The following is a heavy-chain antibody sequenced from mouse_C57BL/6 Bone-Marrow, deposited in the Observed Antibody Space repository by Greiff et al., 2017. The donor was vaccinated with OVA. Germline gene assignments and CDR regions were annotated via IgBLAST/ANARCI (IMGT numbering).Heavy chain of an antibody. D-gene: IGHD3-3*01. CDR2: IHPNSGST. J-gene: IGHJ1*03. V-gene: IGHV1-64*01. CDR1: GYTFTSYW. Sequence: QVQLQQPGAELVKPGASVKLSCKASGYTFTSYWMHWVKQRPGQGLEWIGMIHPNSGSTNYNEKFKGKATLTVDKSSSTAYMELRSLTSEDTAVYYCAREGLLWYFDVWGTGTTVTVSS. CDR3: AREGLLWYFDV.